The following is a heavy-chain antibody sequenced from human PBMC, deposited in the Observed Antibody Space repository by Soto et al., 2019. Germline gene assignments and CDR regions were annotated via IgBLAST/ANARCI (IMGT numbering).Heavy chain of an antibody. Sequence: QVQLQESGPGLVKPSGTLSLTCAVSGGSISSSNWWSWVRQPPGNGLEWIGGIYHSGSTNYNPSLKRRVTISLDKSKNQFSLKLSSVTAADTAVYYCARAAMGGSSWPFDYWGQGTLVTVSS. V-gene: IGHV4-4*02. CDR1: GGSISSSNW. CDR2: IYHSGST. CDR3: ARAAMGGSSWPFDY. J-gene: IGHJ4*02. D-gene: IGHD6-13*01.